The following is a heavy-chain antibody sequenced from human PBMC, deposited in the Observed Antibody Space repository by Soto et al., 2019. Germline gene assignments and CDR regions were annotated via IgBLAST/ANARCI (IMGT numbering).Heavy chain of an antibody. Sequence: QVQLVQSGAEEKKPGASVKVSCKASGYTFSSYAMHWVRQAPGQRLEWMGWINAGNGNTKYSQKFQGRVTITRDTAAGTAYMELSSMRSEDTAVYYCARGGPPIDYWGQGTLVTVSS. J-gene: IGHJ4*02. CDR3: ARGGPPIDY. D-gene: IGHD3-10*01. V-gene: IGHV1-3*05. CDR1: GYTFSSYA. CDR2: INAGNGNT.